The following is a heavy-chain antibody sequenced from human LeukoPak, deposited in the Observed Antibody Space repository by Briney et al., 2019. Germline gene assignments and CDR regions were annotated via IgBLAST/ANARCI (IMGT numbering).Heavy chain of an antibody. CDR3: ARDWGY. CDR1: GLTFSDYW. D-gene: IGHD3-16*01. V-gene: IGHV3-7*01. J-gene: IGHJ4*02. Sequence: GGSLRLSCAASGLTFSDYWMSWVRQAPGKGLEWVANIKPDGTKKHYVDSVKGRFTISRGNAKNSLYLQMNSLRVEDTAVYYCARDWGYWGQGTLVTVSS. CDR2: IKPDGTKK.